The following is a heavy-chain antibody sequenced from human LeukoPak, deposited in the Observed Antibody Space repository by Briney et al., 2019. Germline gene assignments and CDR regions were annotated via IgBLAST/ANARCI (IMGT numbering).Heavy chain of an antibody. J-gene: IGHJ5*02. CDR3: ATGEVRNYWFDP. D-gene: IGHD3-10*01. CDR2: IYYSGST. Sequence: PSETLSLTCTVSGGSISSGGYYWSWLRQHPGKGLEWIEYIYYSGSTYYNPSLKSRVTISVDTSKNQFSLKLSSVTAADTAVYYCATGEVRNYWFDPWGQGTLVTVSS. CDR1: GGSISSGGYY. V-gene: IGHV4-31*03.